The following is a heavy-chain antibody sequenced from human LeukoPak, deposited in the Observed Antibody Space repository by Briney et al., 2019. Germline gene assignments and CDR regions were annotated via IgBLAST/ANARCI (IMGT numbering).Heavy chain of an antibody. Sequence: GGSLRLSCAASGFTFSSYPMSWVRQAPGKGLEWVSATSASGASTYYADSVKGRFTISRDNSKNTLYLQMNSLRVEDTAVYYCVKDLKREPDWGQGTLVTVSS. J-gene: IGHJ4*02. CDR3: VKDLKREPD. CDR1: GFTFSSYP. D-gene: IGHD1-14*01. CDR2: TSASGAST. V-gene: IGHV3-23*01.